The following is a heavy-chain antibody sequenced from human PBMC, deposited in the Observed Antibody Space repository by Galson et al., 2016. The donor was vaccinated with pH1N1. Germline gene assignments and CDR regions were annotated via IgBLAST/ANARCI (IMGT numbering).Heavy chain of an antibody. D-gene: IGHD1-26*01. CDR2: IDPSGGGP. V-gene: IGHV1-46*01. CDR3: TRVLGRSREY. Sequence: SVKVSCKASGYTFTTNYIHWVRQAPGQGLEWMGVIDPSGGGPTYAQKFQARVTMTRDTSTNTVYMDLSSLKSEDKAVYYCTRVLGRSREYWGQGSLVTVSS. CDR1: GYTFTTNY. J-gene: IGHJ4*02.